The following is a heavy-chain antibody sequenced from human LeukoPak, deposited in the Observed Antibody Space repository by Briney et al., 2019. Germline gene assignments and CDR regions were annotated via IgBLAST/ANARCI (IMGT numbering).Heavy chain of an antibody. V-gene: IGHV4-39*07. CDR3: ARAVLTYYYGSGSYSQPYGMDV. CDR1: GGSISSSSHN. D-gene: IGHD3-10*01. CDR2: IYYSGTA. Sequence: PSETLSLTCIVSGGSISSSSHNWGWIRQPPGKGLEWIGSIYYSGTAYYNPSLKSRVTISVDTSKNQFSLKLSSVTAADTAVYYCARAVLTYYYGSGSYSQPYGMDVWGQGTTVTVSS. J-gene: IGHJ6*02.